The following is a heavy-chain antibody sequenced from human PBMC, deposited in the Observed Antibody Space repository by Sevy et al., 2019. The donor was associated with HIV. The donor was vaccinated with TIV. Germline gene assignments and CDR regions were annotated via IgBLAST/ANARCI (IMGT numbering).Heavy chain of an antibody. D-gene: IGHD7-27*01. CDR3: ARVATGERGNWFDP. J-gene: IGHJ5*02. V-gene: IGHV3-74*01. CDR1: GFTFSRYW. Sequence: GGSLRLSCAASGFTFSRYWMHWVRQVPGKGLVWVSRINSDGSSTSYADSVRGRFTISRDNAKNTLYLQMNSLRAEDTAVYYGARVATGERGNWFDPWGQGTLVTVSS. CDR2: INSDGSST.